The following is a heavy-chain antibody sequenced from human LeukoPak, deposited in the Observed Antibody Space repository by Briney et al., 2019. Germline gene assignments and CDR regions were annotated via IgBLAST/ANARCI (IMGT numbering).Heavy chain of an antibody. J-gene: IGHJ6*03. CDR1: GDSLSSYY. V-gene: IGHV4-4*07. CDR3: ARVAHNYYYYYMDV. CDR2: IYTSRST. Sequence: LSEAPSLTYTVPGDSLSSYYWSWIRPPAGEGLEWVGRIYTSRSTNNNPSLQSRVTMSVGSSTNQFSLKLSSVTAADTGVYYCARVAHNYYYYYMDVWGKGTTVTVSS.